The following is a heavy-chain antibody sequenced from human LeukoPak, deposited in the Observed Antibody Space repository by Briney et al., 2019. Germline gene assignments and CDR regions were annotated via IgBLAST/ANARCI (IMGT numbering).Heavy chain of an antibody. CDR2: IHHSGST. CDR3: ARTYSSGWGTFDY. V-gene: IGHV4-30-2*01. CDR1: GGSISSGGYS. D-gene: IGHD6-19*01. Sequence: SETLSLTCAVSGGSISSGGYSWSWIRQPPGKGLEWIGEIHHSGSTNYNPSLKSRVTISVDTSKNQFSLKLSSVTAADTAVYYCARTYSSGWGTFDYWGQGTLVTVSS. J-gene: IGHJ4*02.